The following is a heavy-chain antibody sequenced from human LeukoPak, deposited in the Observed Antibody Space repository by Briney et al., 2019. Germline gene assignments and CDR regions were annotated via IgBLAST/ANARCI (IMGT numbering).Heavy chain of an antibody. J-gene: IGHJ3*02. CDR3: ARGRAITFGGVMLGAFDI. D-gene: IGHD3-16*01. V-gene: IGHV3-53*01. Sequence: GGSLRLSCAASGLTVSSNYMSWVRQAPGKGLEWVSVIYSGGSTYYADSVKGRFTISRDNSKNTLFLQMNSLRAEDTAVYYCARGRAITFGGVMLGAFDIWGQGTTVTVSS. CDR1: GLTVSSNY. CDR2: IYSGGST.